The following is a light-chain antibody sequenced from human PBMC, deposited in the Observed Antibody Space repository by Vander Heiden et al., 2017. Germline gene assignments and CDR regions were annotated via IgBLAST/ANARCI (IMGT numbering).Light chain of an antibody. CDR1: ALPKQY. J-gene: IGLJ2*01. Sequence: SYELTQPPSASVSQGQTARNTCSGDALPKQYAYLYRQKPGQAPVLVIYKDSERPSGIPGRFSGSSSGTTVTLTISGVQAEDEADYYCQSADSSGTYVVFGGGTKLTVL. CDR3: QSADSSGTYVV. CDR2: KDS. V-gene: IGLV3-25*03.